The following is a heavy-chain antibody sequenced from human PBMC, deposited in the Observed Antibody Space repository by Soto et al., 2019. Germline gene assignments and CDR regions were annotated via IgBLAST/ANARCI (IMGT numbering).Heavy chain of an antibody. CDR2: IYWDDDK. Sequence: SGPTLVNPTQTLTLTCTFSGFSLSTSGVGVGWIRQPPGKALEWLALIYWDDDKRYSPSLKSRLTITKDTSKNQVVLTMTNMDPVDTATYYCAHLRGSGSYWVDYYYYYYMDVWGKGTTVTVSS. J-gene: IGHJ6*03. CDR3: AHLRGSGSYWVDYYYYYYMDV. D-gene: IGHD3-10*01. V-gene: IGHV2-5*02. CDR1: GFSLSTSGVG.